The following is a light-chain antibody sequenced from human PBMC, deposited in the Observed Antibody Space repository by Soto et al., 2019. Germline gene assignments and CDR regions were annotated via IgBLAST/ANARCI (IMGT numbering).Light chain of an antibody. CDR1: QSISRY. J-gene: IGKJ1*01. Sequence: DLQMTQSPSDLSASVGARLTITCRASQSISRYLNWYQQKPGKPPRXXIYTVSSLQNGVSSRFSGSGSGTDFTLTINSLKNQDFATYFGQQSYSSTQTFGQGTKVDIK. CDR2: TVS. V-gene: IGKV1-39*01. CDR3: QQSYSSTQT.